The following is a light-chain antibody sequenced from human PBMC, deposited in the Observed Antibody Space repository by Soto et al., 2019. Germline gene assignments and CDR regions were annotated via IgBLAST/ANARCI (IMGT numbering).Light chain of an antibody. CDR3: MQALQTPT. V-gene: IGKV2-28*01. J-gene: IGKJ1*01. Sequence: EIVMAQSPLSLPVSPGEPASISCRSSQSLLYSDGYNYLNWYLQKPGQSPQLLIYLGSNRASGVPDRFSGSGSGTDFTLKISRVEADDVGIYYCMQALQTPTFGQGTKVEIK. CDR2: LGS. CDR1: QSLLYSDGYNY.